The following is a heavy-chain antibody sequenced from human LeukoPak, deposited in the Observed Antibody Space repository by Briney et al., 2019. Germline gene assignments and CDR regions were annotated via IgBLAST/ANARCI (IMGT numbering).Heavy chain of an antibody. CDR1: GFSFSSHG. V-gene: IGHV3-33*01. CDR2: IWYDGSNP. Sequence: PGGSLRLSCAGSGFSFSSHGMHWVRQAPGKGLEWLGYIWYDGSNPDYVDPVKGRFTISRDNSKNTVYLQMNSLRAEDTAVYHCARFVGSDYTGSFDLWGQGTPVTVSS. CDR3: ARFVGSDYTGSFDL. D-gene: IGHD3-10*01. J-gene: IGHJ4*02.